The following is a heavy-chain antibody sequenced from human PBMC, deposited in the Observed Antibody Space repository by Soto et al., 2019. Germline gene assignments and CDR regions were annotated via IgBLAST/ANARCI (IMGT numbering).Heavy chain of an antibody. D-gene: IGHD6-13*01. CDR3: ATGVLAAGQGWFEP. CDR1: GFTFSTYG. Sequence: QVQLVESGGGVVQPGRSLRLSCEASGFTFSTYGMHWVRQAPGKGLEWVAIISYDENTKYYADSLKGRFTISRDNSKNTLYLDINNVIPDDTAVYYCATGVLAAGQGWFEPWGQGTLVNVS. CDR2: ISYDENTK. J-gene: IGHJ5*02. V-gene: IGHV3-30*03.